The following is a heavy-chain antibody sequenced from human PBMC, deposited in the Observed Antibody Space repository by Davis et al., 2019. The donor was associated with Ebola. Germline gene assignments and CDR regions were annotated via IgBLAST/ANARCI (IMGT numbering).Heavy chain of an antibody. J-gene: IGHJ6*02. D-gene: IGHD4-11*01. Sequence: ASVKVSCKASGYTFTSYYMHWVRQAPGQGLEWMGIINPSGGSTSYAQKFQGRVTITADKSTSTAYMELSSLRSEDTAVYYCARAYSSNYYYGMDVWGQGTTVTVSS. CDR1: GYTFTSYY. CDR3: ARAYSSNYYYGMDV. CDR2: INPSGGST. V-gene: IGHV1-46*01.